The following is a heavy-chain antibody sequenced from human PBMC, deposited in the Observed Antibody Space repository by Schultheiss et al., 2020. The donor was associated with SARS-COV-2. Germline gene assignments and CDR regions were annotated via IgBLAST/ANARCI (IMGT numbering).Heavy chain of an antibody. J-gene: IGHJ4*02. V-gene: IGHV4-38-2*02. Sequence: SQTLSLTCTVSGYSISSGYYWGWIRQTPGKGLEWIGEINHSGSTNYNPSLKSRVTISVDTSKNQFSLKLSSVTAADTAVYYCARSPRWSRYYFDYWGQGTLVTVSS. CDR3: ARSPRWSRYYFDY. CDR1: GYSISSGYY. D-gene: IGHD2-15*01. CDR2: INHSGST.